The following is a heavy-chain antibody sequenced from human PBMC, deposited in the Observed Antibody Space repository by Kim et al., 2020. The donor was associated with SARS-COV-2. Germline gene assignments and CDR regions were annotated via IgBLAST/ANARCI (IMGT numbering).Heavy chain of an antibody. D-gene: IGHD6-13*01. CDR1: GFAFSTYG. CDR2: ISYDGSSN. CDR3: SFIGYIDAFYI. J-gene: IGHJ3*02. Sequence: GGSLRLSCVASGFAFSTYGIHWVRQAPGKGLEWVAVISYDGSSNYYADSVKGRFTISRDNSKNTLYLQMNSLRAEDTAVYYCSFIGYIDAFYIWGQGAMVTVS. V-gene: IGHV3-30*03.